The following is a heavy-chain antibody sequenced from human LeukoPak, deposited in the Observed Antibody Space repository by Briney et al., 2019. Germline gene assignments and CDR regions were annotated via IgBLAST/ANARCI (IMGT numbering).Heavy chain of an antibody. D-gene: IGHD6-13*01. Sequence: GESLKISCKGSGYSFTSYWIGWVRQMPGKGLEWMGIIYPGDSDTRYSPSFQGQVTISADKSISTAYLQWSSLKASDTAMYYCARQGTGIAAAGTTEHWGQGTLVTVSS. CDR2: IYPGDSDT. CDR1: GYSFTSYW. CDR3: ARQGTGIAAAGTTEH. J-gene: IGHJ1*01. V-gene: IGHV5-51*01.